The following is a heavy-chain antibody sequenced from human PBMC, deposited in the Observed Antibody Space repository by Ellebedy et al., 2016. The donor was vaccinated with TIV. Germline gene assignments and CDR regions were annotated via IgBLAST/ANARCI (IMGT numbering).Heavy chain of an antibody. Sequence: MPSETLSLTCTVSGGSISIYYWSWIRQPPGKGLEWIGYIYYSGSTNYNPSLKSRATISVDTSKNQFSLKLSSVTAADTAVYYCARRSYGDYEYWFDPWGQGTLVTVSS. CDR1: GGSISIYY. V-gene: IGHV4-59*08. J-gene: IGHJ5*02. CDR3: ARRSYGDYEYWFDP. CDR2: IYYSGST. D-gene: IGHD4-17*01.